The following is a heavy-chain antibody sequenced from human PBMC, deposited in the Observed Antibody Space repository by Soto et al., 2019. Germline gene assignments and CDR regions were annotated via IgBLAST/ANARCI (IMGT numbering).Heavy chain of an antibody. CDR1: GYSFTSYW. D-gene: IGHD5-18*01. J-gene: IGHJ4*02. Sequence: PGESLKISCKGSGYSFTSYWISWVRQMPGKGLEWMGRIDPSDSYTNYSPSFQGHVTISADKSISTAYLQWSSLKASDTAVYYCARVTAMATYYFDYWGQGTLVTV. CDR2: IDPSDSYT. CDR3: ARVTAMATYYFDY. V-gene: IGHV5-10-1*01.